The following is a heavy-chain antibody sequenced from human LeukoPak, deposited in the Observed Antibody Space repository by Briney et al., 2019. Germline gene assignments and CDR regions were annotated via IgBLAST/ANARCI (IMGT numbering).Heavy chain of an antibody. CDR3: ARGGSSNRNWFDP. CDR2: IYTSGST. Sequence: SETLSLTCTVSGGSIDTYYWNWIRQPAGKGLEWIGRIYTSGSTNYNPSLKSRVTMSVDTSKNQFSLKLSSVTAADTAVYYCARGGSSNRNWFDPWGQGTLVTVSS. V-gene: IGHV4-4*07. CDR1: GGSIDTYY. D-gene: IGHD6-13*01. J-gene: IGHJ5*02.